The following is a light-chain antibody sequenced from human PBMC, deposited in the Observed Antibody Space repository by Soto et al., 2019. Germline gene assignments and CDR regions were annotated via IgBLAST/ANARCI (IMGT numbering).Light chain of an antibody. J-gene: IGLJ2*01. V-gene: IGLV1-51*01. CDR2: DSS. Sequence: QSVLTQPPSVSAAPGQKVTISCAGSTSNIGKNYVSWYQQIPGTAPKLLIYDSSERPSGIPDRFSGSKSDTSASLDITGLQTGDEADYYCGTWDSSLRAGVFGRGTQLTVL. CDR3: GTWDSSLRAGV. CDR1: TSNIGKNY.